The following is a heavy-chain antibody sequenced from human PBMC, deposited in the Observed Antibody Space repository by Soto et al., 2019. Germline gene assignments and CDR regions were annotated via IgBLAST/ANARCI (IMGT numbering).Heavy chain of an antibody. CDR3: AKYYDILTPFLSPGFQH. D-gene: IGHD3-9*01. Sequence: GGSLRLSCAASGFTFSSYAMSWVRQAPGKGLEWVSAISGSGGSTYYADSVKGRFTISRDNSKNTLYLQMNSLRAEDTAVYCCAKYYDILTPFLSPGFQHWGQGTLVTVSS. J-gene: IGHJ1*01. V-gene: IGHV3-23*01. CDR1: GFTFSSYA. CDR2: ISGSGGST.